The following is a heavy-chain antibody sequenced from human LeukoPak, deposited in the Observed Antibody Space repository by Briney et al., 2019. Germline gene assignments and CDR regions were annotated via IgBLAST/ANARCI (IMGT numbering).Heavy chain of an antibody. CDR1: GYTFTSYG. CDR3: ARERGRRSSSSNYYYYYMDV. Sequence: GASVKVSCKAPGYTFTSYGISWVRQAPGQGLEWMGGIIPIFGTANYAQKFQGRVTITADESTSTACMELSSLRSEDTAVYYCARERGRRSSSSNYYYYYMDVWGKGTTVTVSS. CDR2: IIPIFGTA. D-gene: IGHD6-6*01. V-gene: IGHV1-69*13. J-gene: IGHJ6*03.